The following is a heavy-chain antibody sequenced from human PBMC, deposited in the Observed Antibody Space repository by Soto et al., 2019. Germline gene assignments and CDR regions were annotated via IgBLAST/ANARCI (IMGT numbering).Heavy chain of an antibody. CDR2: INHSGST. Sequence: SETLSLTCAVYGGSFSGYYWSWIRQPRGKGLEWIGEINHSGSTNYNPSLKSRVTISVDTSKNQFSLKLSSVTAADTAVYYCARAEAIAAAGSFDYWGQGTLVTVSS. D-gene: IGHD6-13*01. J-gene: IGHJ4*02. V-gene: IGHV4-34*01. CDR1: GGSFSGYY. CDR3: ARAEAIAAAGSFDY.